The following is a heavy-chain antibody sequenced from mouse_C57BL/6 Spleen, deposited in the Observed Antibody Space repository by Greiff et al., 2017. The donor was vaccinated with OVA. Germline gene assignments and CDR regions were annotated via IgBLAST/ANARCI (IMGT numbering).Heavy chain of an antibody. D-gene: IGHD2-4*01. CDR3: ARFLNDYGYAMDC. CDR1: GYTFTSYW. V-gene: IGHV1-72*01. J-gene: IGHJ4*01. CDR2: IDPNSGGT. Sequence: VQLQQPGAELVKPGASVKLSCKASGYTFTSYWMHWVKQRPGRGLEWIGRIDPNSGGTKYNEKFKSKATLTVDKPSSTAYMRLSSLTSEDSAVYYSARFLNDYGYAMDCWGQGTSVTVSS.